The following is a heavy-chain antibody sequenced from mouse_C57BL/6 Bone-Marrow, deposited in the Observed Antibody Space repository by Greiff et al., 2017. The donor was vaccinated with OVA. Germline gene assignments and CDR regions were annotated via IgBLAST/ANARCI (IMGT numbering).Heavy chain of an antibody. J-gene: IGHJ1*03. Sequence: EVQLKESGAELVRPGASVKLSCTASGFNIKDDYMHWVKQRPEQGLEWIGWIDPENGDTEYASKFQGKATITADTSSNTAYLQLSSLTSEDTAVYYCTRWLLPYWYFDVWGTGTTVTVSS. CDR1: GFNIKDDY. V-gene: IGHV14-4*01. D-gene: IGHD2-3*01. CDR2: IDPENGDT. CDR3: TRWLLPYWYFDV.